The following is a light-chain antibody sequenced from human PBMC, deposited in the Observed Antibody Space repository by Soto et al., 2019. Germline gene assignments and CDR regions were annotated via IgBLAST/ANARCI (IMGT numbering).Light chain of an antibody. CDR1: QSVSFH. J-gene: IGKJ4*01. Sequence: EIVMTQSPATLSVSPGETATLSCRASQSVSFHLAWYQQKPGQGPRLLIYGAFTRATGIPARFSGSGSGTDFTLTISSLQSEDFALYYFQQYKNWPPLTFGGGTKVEIK. V-gene: IGKV3-15*01. CDR2: GAF. CDR3: QQYKNWPPLT.